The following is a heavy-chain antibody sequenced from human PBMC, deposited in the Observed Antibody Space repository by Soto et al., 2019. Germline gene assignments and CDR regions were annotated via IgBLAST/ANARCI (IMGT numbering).Heavy chain of an antibody. CDR2: ISYDGSNK. D-gene: IGHD6-19*01. CDR3: ARDSGPYSSGWYYFDY. V-gene: IGHV3-30-3*01. Sequence: LRLSFAASGFTFSSYAMHWVRQAPGKGLEWVAVISYDGSNKYYADSVKGRFTISRDNSKNTLYLQMNSLRAEDTAVYYCARDSGPYSSGWYYFDYWGQGTLVTVS. J-gene: IGHJ4*02. CDR1: GFTFSSYA.